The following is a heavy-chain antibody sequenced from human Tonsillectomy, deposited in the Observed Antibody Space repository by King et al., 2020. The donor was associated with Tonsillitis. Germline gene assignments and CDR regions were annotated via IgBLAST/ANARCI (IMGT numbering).Heavy chain of an antibody. CDR2: VSYNGNIK. J-gene: IGHJ6*02. CDR1: GFIFRSFA. Sequence: VQLVQSGGGVVQPGRSLRFSCATSGFIFRSFAMHWVRQAPGKGLEWVARVSYNGNIKYYADSVQGRFTISRDNFKNMLYLQMDSLRPEDTAIYYCARDLPAESAQFYSYGMDVWGQGSTVTVSS. CDR3: ARDLPAESAQFYSYGMDV. V-gene: IGHV3-30-3*01. D-gene: IGHD2-21*01.